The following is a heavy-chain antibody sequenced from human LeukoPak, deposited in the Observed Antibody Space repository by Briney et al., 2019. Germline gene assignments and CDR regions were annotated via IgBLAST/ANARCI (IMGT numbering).Heavy chain of an antibody. CDR3: ARDGIAAAGTYFDY. J-gene: IGHJ4*02. Sequence: ASVKVSCKASGGTFSSYAISWGRQAPGQGLEWMGGIIPIFGTANYAQKFQGRVTITTDESTSTAYMELSSLRSEDTAVYYCARDGIAAAGTYFDYWGQGTLVTVSS. CDR2: IIPIFGTA. CDR1: GGTFSSYA. D-gene: IGHD6-13*01. V-gene: IGHV1-69*05.